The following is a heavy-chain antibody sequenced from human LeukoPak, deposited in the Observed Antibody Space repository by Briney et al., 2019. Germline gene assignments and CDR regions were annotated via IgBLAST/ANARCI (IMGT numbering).Heavy chain of an antibody. CDR3: AEGDYGDYEFDY. CDR1: GFTFSSYG. J-gene: IGHJ4*02. Sequence: QTGGSLRLSCAASGFTFSSYGMHWVRQAPGKGLEWVAVISYDGSNKYYADSVKGRFTISRDNSKNALYLQMNSLRAEDTAVYYCAEGDYGDYEFDYWGQGTLVTVSS. CDR2: ISYDGSNK. D-gene: IGHD4-17*01. V-gene: IGHV3-30*18.